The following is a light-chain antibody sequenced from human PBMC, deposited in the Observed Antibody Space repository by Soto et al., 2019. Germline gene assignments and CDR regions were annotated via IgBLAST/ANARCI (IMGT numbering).Light chain of an antibody. Sequence: ELTHPASASRADLHSVTISCSGSSSNIGSNTVNWYQQLPGTAPKLLIYSNNQRPSGVPDRFSGSKSGTSASLAISGLQSEDEADYYCAAWDDSLNGYVFGTGTRSPS. CDR3: AAWDDSLNGYV. CDR2: SNN. J-gene: IGLJ1*01. CDR1: SSNIGSNT. V-gene: IGLV1-44*01.